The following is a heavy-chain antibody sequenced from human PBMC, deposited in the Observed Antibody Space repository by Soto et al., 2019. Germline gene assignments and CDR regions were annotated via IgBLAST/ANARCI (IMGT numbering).Heavy chain of an antibody. V-gene: IGHV3-74*01. CDR3: ARDNWNTV. D-gene: IGHD1-20*01. CDR2: VNGDGSST. CDR1: GFTFSNYW. Sequence: GGSLRLSCAASGFTFSNYWMHWVRQAPGKGLVWVSRVNGDGSSTFYADSVKGRFTISRDNAKNTVYLQMNSRRAEDTAVYYCARDNWNTVWGQGTMVTVSS. J-gene: IGHJ3*01.